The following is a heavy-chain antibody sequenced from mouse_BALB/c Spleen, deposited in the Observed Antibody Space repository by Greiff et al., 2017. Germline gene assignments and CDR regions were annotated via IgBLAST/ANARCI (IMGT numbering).Heavy chain of an antibody. D-gene: IGHD2-3*01. CDR2: ISSGSSTI. CDR1: GFTFSSFG. Sequence: EVKVVESGGGLVQPGGSRKLSCAASGFTFSSFGMHWARQAPEKGLEWVAYISSGSSTIYYADTVKGRFTISRDNPKNTLFLQMTSLRSEDTAMYYCARGGLLRAWFAYWGQGTLVTVSA. CDR3: ARGGLLRAWFAY. J-gene: IGHJ3*01. V-gene: IGHV5-17*02.